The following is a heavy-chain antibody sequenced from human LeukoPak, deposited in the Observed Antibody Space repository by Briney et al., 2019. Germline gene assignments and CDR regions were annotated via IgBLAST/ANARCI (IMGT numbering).Heavy chain of an antibody. CDR2: IYYNGST. V-gene: IGHV4-59*08. CDR1: GGSISSYY. J-gene: IGHJ4*01. CDR3: ARHSHYYESRDSLAY. Sequence: SETLSLTCTVSGGSISSYYWSWIRQPPGKGLECIGYIYYNGSTNYNASLKSRVTISVDTSKNQFSLKRSSVTAADTSVYYCARHSHYYESRDSLAYWGQGTLVTVSS. D-gene: IGHD3-22*01.